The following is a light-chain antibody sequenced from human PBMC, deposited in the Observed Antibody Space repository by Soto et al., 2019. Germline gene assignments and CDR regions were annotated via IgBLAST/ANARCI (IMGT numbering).Light chain of an antibody. CDR2: GAS. CDR1: QSVSSN. J-gene: IGKJ1*01. V-gene: IGKV3-15*01. Sequence: EIVMTQSPATLSVSPGERATLSCRASQSVSSNLAWYQQKPGQAPMLLLYGASTRATGIPARFSGIGSGTEFTLTISSLQSEDFAVYYCQQYNNWPPWTVGQGTKVEIK. CDR3: QQYNNWPPWT.